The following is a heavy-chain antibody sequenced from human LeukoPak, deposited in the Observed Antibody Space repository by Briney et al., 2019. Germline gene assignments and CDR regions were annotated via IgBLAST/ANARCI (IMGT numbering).Heavy chain of an antibody. J-gene: IGHJ4*02. Sequence: SSETLSLTCTVSGGSISSYYWSWIRQPPGKGLEWIGYIYYSGSTNYNPSLKSRVTISVGTSKNQFSLKLSSVTAADTAVYYCARQYSGYEDFDYWGQGTLVTVSS. CDR3: ARQYSGYEDFDY. CDR2: IYYSGST. CDR1: GGSISSYY. V-gene: IGHV4-59*01. D-gene: IGHD5-12*01.